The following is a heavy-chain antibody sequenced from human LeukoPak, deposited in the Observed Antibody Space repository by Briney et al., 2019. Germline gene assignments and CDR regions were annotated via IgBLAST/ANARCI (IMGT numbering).Heavy chain of an antibody. CDR3: AKDQGSGWYYYYYYMDV. CDR1: GFTFSSYA. J-gene: IGHJ6*03. Sequence: GGSLRLSCAASGFTFSSYAMSWVRQAPGKGLEWVSAISGSGGSTYYADSVKGRFTISRDNSKNTLYLQMNSLRAEDTAVYYCAKDQGSGWYYYYYYMDVWGKGTTVTISS. D-gene: IGHD6-19*01. V-gene: IGHV3-23*01. CDR2: ISGSGGST.